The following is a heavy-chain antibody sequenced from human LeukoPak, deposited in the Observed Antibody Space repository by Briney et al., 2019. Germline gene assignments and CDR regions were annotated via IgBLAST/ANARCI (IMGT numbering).Heavy chain of an antibody. J-gene: IGHJ3*02. CDR3: ARRVTSGDDAFDI. CDR1: GYSFTSYW. CDR2: IYPGDSDT. Sequence: KISCKGSGYSFTSYWIGWVRQMPGKGLEWMGIIYPGDSDTRYSPSFQGQVTISADKSISTAYLQWSSLKASDTAMYYCARRVTSGDDAFDIWGQGTMVTVSS. V-gene: IGHV5-51*01. D-gene: IGHD3-10*01.